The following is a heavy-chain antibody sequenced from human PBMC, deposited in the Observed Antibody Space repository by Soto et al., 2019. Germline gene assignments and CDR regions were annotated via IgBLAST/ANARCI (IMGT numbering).Heavy chain of an antibody. D-gene: IGHD3-3*01. CDR2: ISAYNGNT. Sequence: ASVKVSCKASGYTFTSYGISWVRQAPGQGLEWMGWISAYNGNTIYAQKLQGRVTMTTDTSTSTAYMELRSLRSDDTAVYYCARDGFLEWLLYRYEVYYYGMDVWGQGTTVTVSS. J-gene: IGHJ6*02. CDR1: GYTFTSYG. V-gene: IGHV1-18*04. CDR3: ARDGFLEWLLYRYEVYYYGMDV.